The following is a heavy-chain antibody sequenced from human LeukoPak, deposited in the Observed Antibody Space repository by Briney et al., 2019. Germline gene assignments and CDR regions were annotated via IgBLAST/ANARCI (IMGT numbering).Heavy chain of an antibody. CDR2: IYYSGST. V-gene: IGHV4-31*03. Sequence: PSETLSLTCTVFGGSISSGGYYWSWIRQHPGKGLEWIGYIYYSGSTYYNPSLKSRVTISVDTSKNQFSLKLSSVTAADTAVYYCARVRGACSSTSCYRGLWFDPWGQGTLVTVSS. CDR3: ARVRGACSSTSCYRGLWFDP. CDR1: GGSISSGGYY. D-gene: IGHD2-2*02. J-gene: IGHJ5*02.